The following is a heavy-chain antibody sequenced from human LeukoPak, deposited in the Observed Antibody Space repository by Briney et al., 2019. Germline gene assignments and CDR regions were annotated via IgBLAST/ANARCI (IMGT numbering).Heavy chain of an antibody. J-gene: IGHJ4*02. D-gene: IGHD2-21*02. CDR2: INPNSGGT. V-gene: IGHV1-2*02. CDR3: ARGFVVVTAILGY. Sequence: ASVKVSCKASGHTFTGYYMHWVRQAPGQGLEWMGWINPNSGGTNYAQKFQGRVTMTRDTSISTAYMELSRLRSDDTAVYYCARGFVVVTAILGYWGQGTLVTVSS. CDR1: GHTFTGYY.